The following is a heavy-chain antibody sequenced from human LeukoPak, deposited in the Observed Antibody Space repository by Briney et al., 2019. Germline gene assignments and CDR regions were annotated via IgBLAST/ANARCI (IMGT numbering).Heavy chain of an antibody. D-gene: IGHD3-9*01. CDR3: AKARTYYDILTGLGYYYYYMDV. CDR2: ISWDGGST. V-gene: IGHV3-43*01. Sequence: PGGSLRLSCAASGFTLDEYTMHWVRQAPGMGLEWVSFISWDGGSTYYADSVKGRFTLSRGNSKNSLYLQMNRLRTEDTALYYCAKARTYYDILTGLGYYYYYMDVWGKGTTVTVSS. J-gene: IGHJ6*03. CDR1: GFTLDEYT.